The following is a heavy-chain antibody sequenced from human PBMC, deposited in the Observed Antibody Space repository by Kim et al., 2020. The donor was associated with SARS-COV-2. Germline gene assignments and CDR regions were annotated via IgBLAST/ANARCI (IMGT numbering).Heavy chain of an antibody. J-gene: IGHJ5*02. D-gene: IGHD6-13*01. Sequence: SETLSLTCTVSGGSISSSSYYWGWIRQPPGKGLEWIGSIYYSGSTYYNPSLKSRVTISVDTSKNQFSLKLSSVTAADTAVYYCARLFKAAGPFDPWGQGTLVTVSS. CDR3: ARLFKAAGPFDP. V-gene: IGHV4-39*01. CDR1: GGSISSSSYY. CDR2: IYYSGST.